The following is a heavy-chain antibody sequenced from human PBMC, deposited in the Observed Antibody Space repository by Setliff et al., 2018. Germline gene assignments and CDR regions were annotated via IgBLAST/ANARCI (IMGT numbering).Heavy chain of an antibody. D-gene: IGHD6-6*01. CDR2: INHSAVT. Sequence: SETLSLTCAASGGTFSDYWWTWIRQAPGKGLEWTGEINHSAVTNYNPSLKSRVTFSVDTSKNQFSLKLTSVTAADTAVYYCVRGRNIAARLFDSWGQGTLVTVSS. CDR3: VRGRNIAARLFDS. V-gene: IGHV4-34*01. CDR1: GGTFSDYW. J-gene: IGHJ4*02.